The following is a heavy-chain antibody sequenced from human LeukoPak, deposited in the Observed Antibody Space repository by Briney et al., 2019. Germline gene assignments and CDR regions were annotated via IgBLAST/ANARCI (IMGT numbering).Heavy chain of an antibody. D-gene: IGHD4-23*01. J-gene: IGHJ4*02. CDR2: II. Sequence: GGCLRLSCAASGFTFSHYAMNWVRQAPGKGLEWVSSIIYYADSLKGRFTISRDNAENSLYLQMNSLRAEDTAVYYCAKDYATVGDYDYWGQGTLVTVSS. CDR3: AKDYATVGDYDY. V-gene: IGHV3-21*04. CDR1: GFTFSHYA.